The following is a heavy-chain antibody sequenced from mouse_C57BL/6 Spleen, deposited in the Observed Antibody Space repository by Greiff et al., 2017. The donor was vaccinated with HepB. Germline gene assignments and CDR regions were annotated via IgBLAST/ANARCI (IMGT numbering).Heavy chain of an antibody. Sequence: EVKLVESGGGLVKPGGSLKLSCAASGFTFSDYGMHWVRQAPEKGLEWVAYISSGSSTIYYADTVKGRFTISRDNAKNTLFLQMTSLRSEDTAMYYSARGDGYYGRWAMDYWGQGTSVTVSS. CDR2: ISSGSSTI. CDR3: ARGDGYYGRWAMDY. D-gene: IGHD2-3*01. J-gene: IGHJ4*01. CDR1: GFTFSDYG. V-gene: IGHV5-17*01.